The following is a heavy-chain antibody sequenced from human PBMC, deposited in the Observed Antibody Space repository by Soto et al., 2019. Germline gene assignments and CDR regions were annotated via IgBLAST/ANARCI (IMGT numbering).Heavy chain of an antibody. CDR2: IYYSGIT. Sequence: SETLSLTCTVSGGSISSSSYYWGWIRQPPGKGLEWIGSIYYSGITNYSPSLKSRVTISVDKSKNQFSLKLSSVTAADTAVYYCARDGYAVSSGMEVWGQGTTVTVSS. CDR3: ARDGYAVSSGMEV. V-gene: IGHV4-39*07. D-gene: IGHD2-2*03. CDR1: GGSISSSSYY. J-gene: IGHJ6*02.